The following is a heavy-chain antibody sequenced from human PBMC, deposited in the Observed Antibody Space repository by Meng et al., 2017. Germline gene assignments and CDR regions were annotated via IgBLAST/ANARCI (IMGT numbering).Heavy chain of an antibody. V-gene: IGHV3-11*01. CDR2: ISSSGSTI. CDR1: GFTFSDYY. D-gene: IGHD6-19*01. Sequence: QGQVVEFGGGLVKPGWSLGFSCAASGFTFSDYYMSWIRQAPGKGLEWVSYISSSGSTIYYADSVKGRFTISRDNAKNSLYLQMNSLRAEDTAVYYCARCQEQWLPFDYWGQGTLVTVSS. J-gene: IGHJ4*02. CDR3: ARCQEQWLPFDY.